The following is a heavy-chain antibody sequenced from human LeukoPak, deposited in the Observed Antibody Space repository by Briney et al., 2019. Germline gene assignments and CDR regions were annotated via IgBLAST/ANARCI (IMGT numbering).Heavy chain of an antibody. Sequence: GGSLRLSCAASGFTFSSYAMHWVRQAPGKGLEWVAVISYDGSNKYYADSVKGRFTISRDNSKSTLYLQMNSLRAEDTAVYYCARGGSSGYWGIDYWGQGTLVTVSS. CDR3: ARGGSSGYWGIDY. V-gene: IGHV3-30-3*01. CDR1: GFTFSSYA. D-gene: IGHD6-19*01. CDR2: ISYDGSNK. J-gene: IGHJ4*02.